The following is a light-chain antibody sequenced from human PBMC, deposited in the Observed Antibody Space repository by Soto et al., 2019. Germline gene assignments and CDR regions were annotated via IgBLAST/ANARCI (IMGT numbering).Light chain of an antibody. CDR3: SSYTGGNPSYV. CDR2: EVT. CDR1: SSDVGGYNY. J-gene: IGLJ1*01. Sequence: QSALTQPASVSGSPGQSITISCTGTSSDVGGYNYVSWYQQYPGRVPKLLIYEVTIRPSGVSDRFSGSKSGNTASLTVSGLQAEDEADYYCSSYTGGNPSYVFGTGTKVTVL. V-gene: IGLV2-14*01.